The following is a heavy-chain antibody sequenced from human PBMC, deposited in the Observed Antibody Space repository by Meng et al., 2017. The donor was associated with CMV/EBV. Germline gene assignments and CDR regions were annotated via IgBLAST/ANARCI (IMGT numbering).Heavy chain of an antibody. CDR3: THHGGGLQFGTDDF. CDR2: TRSKKSGGTI. D-gene: IGHD5-24*01. CDR1: GMNFGDAW. J-gene: IGHJ4*02. V-gene: IGHV3-15*07. Sequence: SGMNFGDAWINWVLQVPGKGLEWVGLTRSKKSGGTIDSAAPVNGRFTISRDDSQNMLYLQMSSLKTDDTAVYFCTHHGGGLQFGTDDFWGQGTLVTVSS.